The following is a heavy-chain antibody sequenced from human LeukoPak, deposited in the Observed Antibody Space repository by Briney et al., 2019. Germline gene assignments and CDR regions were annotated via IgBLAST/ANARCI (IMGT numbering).Heavy chain of an antibody. CDR1: GGSFSGYY. J-gene: IGHJ4*02. V-gene: IGHV3-11*04. D-gene: IGHD1-26*01. CDR3: ARDKGGSYSPDFDY. Sequence: PSETLSLTCAVYGGSFSGYYWSWIRQPPGKGLEWVSYISSSSSTIYYADSVKGRFTISRDNAKNSLYLQMNSLRAEDTAVYYCARDKGGSYSPDFDYWGQGTLVTVSS. CDR2: ISSSSSTI.